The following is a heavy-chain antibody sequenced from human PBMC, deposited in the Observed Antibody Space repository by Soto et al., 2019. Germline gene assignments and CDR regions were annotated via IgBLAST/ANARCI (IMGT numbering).Heavy chain of an antibody. D-gene: IGHD1-26*01. J-gene: IGHJ4*02. CDR1: GGSISSGSYH. V-gene: IGHV4-31*03. CDR2: IYYSGSY. Sequence: NPSETLSLTCTVSGGSISSGSYHWSWIRQHPGKGLEWIGNIYYSGSYYYNPSLKSRATISIDTSKNQFSLRLGSVAAADTAVYYWARVEGSSYYFRHDCWGRGTLVTVSS. CDR3: ARVEGSSYYFRHDC.